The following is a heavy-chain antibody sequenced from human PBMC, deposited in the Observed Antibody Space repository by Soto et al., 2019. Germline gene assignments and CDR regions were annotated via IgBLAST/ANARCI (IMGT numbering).Heavy chain of an antibody. J-gene: IGHJ3*02. CDR1: GYTFTSYD. D-gene: IGHD3-22*01. CDR2: MNPNSGNT. V-gene: IGHV1-8*01. Sequence: ASVKVSCKASGYTFTSYDINWVRQATGQGLKWMGWMNPNSGNTGYAQKFQGRVTMTRNTSISTAYMELSSLRSEDTAVYYCASVDYYDSSGYSDAFDIWGQGTMVTVSS. CDR3: ASVDYYDSSGYSDAFDI.